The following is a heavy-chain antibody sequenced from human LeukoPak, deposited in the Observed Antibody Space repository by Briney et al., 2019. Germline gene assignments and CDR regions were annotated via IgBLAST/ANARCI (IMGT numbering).Heavy chain of an antibody. J-gene: IGHJ4*02. CDR2: IYYSGST. Sequence: SETLSLTCTVSGGSISSGGYYWSWIRQHPGKGLEWIGYIYYSGSTYYNPSLKSRVTISVDTSKNQFSLKLSSVTAADTAVYYCARGDRYGGNSGGADDYWGQGTLVTVSS. CDR1: GGSISSGGYY. V-gene: IGHV4-31*03. D-gene: IGHD4-23*01. CDR3: ARGDRYGGNSGGADDY.